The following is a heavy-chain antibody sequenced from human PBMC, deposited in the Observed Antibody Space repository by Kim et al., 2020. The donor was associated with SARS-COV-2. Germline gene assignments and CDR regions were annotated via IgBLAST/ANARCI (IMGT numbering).Heavy chain of an antibody. D-gene: IGHD1-1*01. V-gene: IGHV3-23*01. CDR2: T. Sequence: TYYADSVKGRFTISKDNSKNTLYLQMNSLRAEDTAVYYCAKLEHWNYFDYWGQGTLVTVSS. J-gene: IGHJ4*02. CDR3: AKLEHWNYFDY.